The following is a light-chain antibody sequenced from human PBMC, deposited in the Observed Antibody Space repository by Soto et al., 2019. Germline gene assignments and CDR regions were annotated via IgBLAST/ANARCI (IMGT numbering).Light chain of an antibody. V-gene: IGKV3-20*01. CDR1: QSVSSSY. CDR2: GAS. Sequence: EIVLTQSPGTLSLSPGERATLSCRASQSVSSSYLAWYQQKPGQAPRLLIYGASSRATGIPDRFSGSGSGTDFTLTISRLEPEDCAVYYGQQYGSSPLFTFGPGTKVDIK. CDR3: QQYGSSPLFT. J-gene: IGKJ3*01.